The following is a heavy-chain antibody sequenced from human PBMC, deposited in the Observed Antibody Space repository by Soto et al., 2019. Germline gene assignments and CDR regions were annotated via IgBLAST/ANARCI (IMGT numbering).Heavy chain of an antibody. J-gene: IGHJ6*03. CDR1: GDSVSSNSAA. CDR3: ARESEADTCRDLDYYYYYMDV. CDR2: TYYRSKWYN. V-gene: IGHV6-1*01. Sequence: SQTLSLTCAISGDSVSSNSAAWNWIRQSPSRGPEWLGRTYYRSKWYNDYAVSVKSRITINPDTSKNQFSLQLNSVTPEDTAVYYCARESEADTCRDLDYYYYYMDVWGKGTTVTVSS. D-gene: IGHD6-19*01.